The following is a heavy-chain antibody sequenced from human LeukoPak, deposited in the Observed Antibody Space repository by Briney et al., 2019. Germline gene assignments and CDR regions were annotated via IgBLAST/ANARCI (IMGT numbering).Heavy chain of an antibody. V-gene: IGHV4-38-2*02. D-gene: IGHD3-22*01. CDR2: TYHSGST. CDR3: ARSAYYDSSGLVPFDY. CDR1: GYSISSGYY. Sequence: PSETLSLTCTVSGYSISSGYYWGWIRQPPGKGLEWIGSTYHSGSTHYNPSLKSRVTISVDTSKNQFSLKLISVTAADTAVYYCARSAYYDSSGLVPFDYWGQGTLVTVSS. J-gene: IGHJ4*02.